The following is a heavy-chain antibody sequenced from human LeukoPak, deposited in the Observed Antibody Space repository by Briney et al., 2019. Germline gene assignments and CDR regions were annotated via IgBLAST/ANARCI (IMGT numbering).Heavy chain of an antibody. J-gene: IGHJ4*02. CDR2: IYSGGST. CDR1: GFAVRSNY. CDR3: ARGGSIPEVAVAGRGDY. D-gene: IGHD6-19*01. V-gene: IGHV3-66*01. Sequence: GGSLRLSCAVSGFAVRSNYMSWVRQAPGKGLDWVSVIYSGGSTYYADSVKGRFTISRDNSKNTLYLQMDSLRAEDTAVYYCARGGSIPEVAVAGRGDYWGQGTLVTVSS.